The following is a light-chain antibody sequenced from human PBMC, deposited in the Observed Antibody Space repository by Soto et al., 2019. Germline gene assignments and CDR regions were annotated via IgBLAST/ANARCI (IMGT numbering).Light chain of an antibody. V-gene: IGKV3-15*01. J-gene: IGKJ4*01. Sequence: EIVMTQSPATLSVSPGERATLSCRASQSDSSNLAWYQQKPGQAPRLLIYGASTRATGIPARFSGSGSGTEFSLPISSLQSEDFAVYYCQQNNNWPLTFGGGTKVELK. CDR3: QQNNNWPLT. CDR1: QSDSSN. CDR2: GAS.